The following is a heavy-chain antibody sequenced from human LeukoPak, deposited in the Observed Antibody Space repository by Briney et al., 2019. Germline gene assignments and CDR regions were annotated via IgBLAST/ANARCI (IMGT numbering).Heavy chain of an antibody. V-gene: IGHV4-59*01. CDR3: AGPGIAAAI. D-gene: IGHD6-13*01. CDR1: GGSISSNY. J-gene: IGHJ3*02. Sequence: PSETLSLTCTVSGGSISSNYWSWIRQPPGKGLEWIGNIQYTGSTNYNPSLKSRVIISLDTSKTQLSLKVSSVTAADTAVYYCAGPGIAAAIWGQGTMVTVSS. CDR2: IQYTGST.